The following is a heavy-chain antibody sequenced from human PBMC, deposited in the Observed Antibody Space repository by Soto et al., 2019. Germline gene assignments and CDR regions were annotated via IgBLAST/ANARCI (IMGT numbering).Heavy chain of an antibody. CDR2: IFSNDEK. CDR1: GFSLSNARMG. CDR3: ARIRRHYDFWSGPEYYYYYGMDV. V-gene: IGHV2-26*01. J-gene: IGHJ6*02. D-gene: IGHD3-3*01. Sequence: QVTLKESGPVLVKPTETLTLTCTVSGFSLSNARMGVSWIRQPPGKALEWLAHIFSNDEKSYSTSLKSRLTISKDTSKSQVVLTMTNMDPVDTATYYCARIRRHYDFWSGPEYYYYYGMDVWGQGTTVTVSS.